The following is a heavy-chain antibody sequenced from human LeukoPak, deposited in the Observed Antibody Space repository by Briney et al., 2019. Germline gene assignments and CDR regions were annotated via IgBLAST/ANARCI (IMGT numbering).Heavy chain of an antibody. Sequence: GGSLRLSCAASSFTFSTYSMNWRRQAPGKGLEWVSSISGSGSFKFYTDSVKGRFTISRDNVKRSLYLQLSSLRAEDTAVYYCARDYFGDYYLSDYGMDVWGKGTTVTVSS. V-gene: IGHV3-21*01. CDR1: SFTFSTYS. J-gene: IGHJ6*04. CDR3: ARDYFGDYYLSDYGMDV. D-gene: IGHD4-17*01. CDR2: ISGSGSFK.